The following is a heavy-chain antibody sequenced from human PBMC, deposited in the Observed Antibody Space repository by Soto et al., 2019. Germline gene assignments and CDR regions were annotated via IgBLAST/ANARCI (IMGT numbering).Heavy chain of an antibody. CDR3: ARESPSGTHLDY. V-gene: IGHV1-18*01. CDR2: ISAYNGNT. CDR1: GYPFTSYG. D-gene: IGHD1-26*01. Sequence: GASVKVSCKASGYPFTSYGISWVRQAPGQGLEWMGWISAYNGNTNYAQKLQGRVTMTTDTSTSTVYMELRSLRSDDTAVYYCARESPSGTHLDYWGKGTLVTVSS. J-gene: IGHJ4*02.